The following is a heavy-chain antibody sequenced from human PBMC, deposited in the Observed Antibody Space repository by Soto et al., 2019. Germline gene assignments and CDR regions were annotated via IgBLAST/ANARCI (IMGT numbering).Heavy chain of an antibody. CDR3: ARDRSYYYYDSSGYYSGFDY. D-gene: IGHD3-22*01. CDR1: GYTFTSYA. V-gene: IGHV1-3*01. J-gene: IGHJ4*02. Sequence: ASVNVSCKASGYTFTSYAMHWVRQAPGQRLEWMGWINAGNGNTKYSQKFQGRVTITRDTSASTAYMELSSLRSEDTAVYYCARDRSYYYYDSSGYYSGFDYWGQGTLVTVSS. CDR2: INAGNGNT.